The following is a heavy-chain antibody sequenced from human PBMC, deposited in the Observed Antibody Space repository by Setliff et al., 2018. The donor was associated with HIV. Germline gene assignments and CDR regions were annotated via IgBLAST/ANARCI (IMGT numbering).Heavy chain of an antibody. Sequence: GGSLRLSCAASGFTFRNYKFNWVRQAPGRGLEWVSSISIGSGGAIYYAESVRGRFTISRDNAKNSLYLQMNSLRAEDTAVYYCARVGVGATVFFDYWGQGTLVTVSS. D-gene: IGHD1-26*01. CDR3: ARVGVGATVFFDY. CDR2: ISIGSGGAI. V-gene: IGHV3-21*01. CDR1: GFTFRNYK. J-gene: IGHJ4*02.